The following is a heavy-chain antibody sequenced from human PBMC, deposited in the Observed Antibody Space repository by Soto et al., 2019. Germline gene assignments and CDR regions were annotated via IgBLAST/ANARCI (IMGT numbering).Heavy chain of an antibody. CDR2: ISAHNGNT. D-gene: IGHD6-6*01. CDR1: GYTFTSYG. CDR3: ARGRDGDY. J-gene: IGHJ4*02. V-gene: IGHV1-18*01. Sequence: QVHLVQSGAEVKKPGASVKVSCKGSGYTFTSYGITWVRQAPGQGLEWMGWISAHNGNTDYAQKLQCRVTVTGDTSTSTAYMELRSLRSDDTAVYYGARGRDGDYWGQGALVTVSS.